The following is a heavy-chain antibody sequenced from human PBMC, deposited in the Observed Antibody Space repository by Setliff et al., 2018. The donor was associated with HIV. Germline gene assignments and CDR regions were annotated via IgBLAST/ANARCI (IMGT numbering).Heavy chain of an antibody. CDR3: ARGYCGGGICYSPNWLDP. V-gene: IGHV3-72*01. CDR1: GFTFSDHY. Sequence: GGSLRLSCAASGFTFSDHYMDWVRQAPGKGLEWVGRSRNKANSYSTDYAASVKGRFTISRDVSKNSLFLQMNSLKTEDTAVYYCARGYCGGGICYSPNWLDPWGQGTLVTVSS. CDR2: SRNKANSYST. D-gene: IGHD2-15*01. J-gene: IGHJ5*02.